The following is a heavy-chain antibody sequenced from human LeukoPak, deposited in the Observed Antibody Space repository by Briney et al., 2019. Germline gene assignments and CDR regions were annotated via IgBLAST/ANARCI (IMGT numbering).Heavy chain of an antibody. V-gene: IGHV1-8*01. CDR1: GYTFTSYD. D-gene: IGHD4-23*01. CDR2: MSPNSGDT. CDR3: ARESYGGYQFDI. Sequence: ASVKVSCKASGYTFTSYDFNWVRQATGQRPEWMGWMSPNSGDTGYAQKFQDRVTMTRNTSISTAYMELSSLRSEDTALYYCARESYGGYQFDIWGQGTVVTVSS. J-gene: IGHJ3*02.